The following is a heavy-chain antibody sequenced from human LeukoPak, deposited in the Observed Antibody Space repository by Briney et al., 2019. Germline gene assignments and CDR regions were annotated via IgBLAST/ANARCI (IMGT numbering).Heavy chain of an antibody. D-gene: IGHD6-19*01. V-gene: IGHV3-30-3*01. J-gene: IGHJ4*02. CDR1: GFTFSSYA. CDR2: ISSDGSNK. Sequence: GGSLRLSCAASGFTFSSYAMHWVRQAPGKGPEWVAVISSDGSNKYYADSVKGRFTISRDNSKNTLYLQMNSLRAEDTAVYYCARDPNIAVAGFHYWGQGTLVTVSS. CDR3: ARDPNIAVAGFHY.